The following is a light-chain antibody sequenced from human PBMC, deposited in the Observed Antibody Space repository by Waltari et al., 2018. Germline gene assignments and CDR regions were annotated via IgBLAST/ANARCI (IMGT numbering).Light chain of an antibody. J-gene: IGKJ2*01. Sequence: DIQMTQSPSTLSASVGDRVIITCRASQSINTWLAWYQQKPGKAPKLLIYDVSSLESGVPSRFSGSGSETEFTLTISSLQPDEFATYYCQQYHSYPNTFGQGTKLEIK. CDR3: QQYHSYPNT. CDR1: QSINTW. CDR2: DVS. V-gene: IGKV1-5*01.